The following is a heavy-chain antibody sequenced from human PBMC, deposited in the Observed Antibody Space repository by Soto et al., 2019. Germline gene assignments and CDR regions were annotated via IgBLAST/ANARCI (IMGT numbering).Heavy chain of an antibody. CDR1: GYTFTSYG. CDR3: ARVSGYDFWSGYYPELYYYGMDV. V-gene: IGHV1-18*01. J-gene: IGHJ6*02. CDR2: ISAYNGNT. Sequence: ASVKVSCKASGYTFTSYGISWVRQAPGQGLEWMGWISAYNGNTNYAQKLQGRVTLTADESTTTVYMELRSLRSDDTAVYYCARVSGYDFWSGYYPELYYYGMDVWGQGTTVTVS. D-gene: IGHD3-3*01.